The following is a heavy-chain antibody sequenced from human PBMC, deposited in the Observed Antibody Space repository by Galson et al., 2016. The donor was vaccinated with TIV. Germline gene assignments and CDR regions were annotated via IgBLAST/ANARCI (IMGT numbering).Heavy chain of an antibody. D-gene: IGHD2-2*01. CDR2: IKDTGVTT. CDR3: AREMPATFFFDY. Sequence: SVKVSCKASGYTFTSYHLHWARQAPGQGLEWMGIIKDTGVTTTYPQRFQGRLTITRDTSTTTVYMELSSLRSEDTAVYYCAREMPATFFFDYWGQGTLVTVSS. V-gene: IGHV1-46*01. J-gene: IGHJ4*02. CDR1: GYTFTSYH.